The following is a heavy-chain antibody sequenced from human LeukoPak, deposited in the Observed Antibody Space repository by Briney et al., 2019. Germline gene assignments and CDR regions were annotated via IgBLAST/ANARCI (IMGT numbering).Heavy chain of an antibody. J-gene: IGHJ4*02. D-gene: IGHD3-22*01. CDR2: ISYDGSNK. V-gene: IGHV3-30*18. CDR1: GFTFSSYG. Sequence: GGSLRLSCAASGFTFSSYGMHWVRQAPGKGLEWVAVISYDGSNKYYADSVKGRFTISRDNSKNTLYLQMNSLRAEDTAVYYCAKESESYDSSGSTFHYWGQGTLVTVSS. CDR3: AKESESYDSSGSTFHY.